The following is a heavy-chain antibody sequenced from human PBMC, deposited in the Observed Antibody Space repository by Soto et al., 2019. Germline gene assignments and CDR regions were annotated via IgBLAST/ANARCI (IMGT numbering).Heavy chain of an antibody. J-gene: IGHJ4*02. V-gene: IGHV1-18*04. CDR1: GYTFTTYG. CDR3: AQNYYDSSGYYYMN. CDR2: ISVYNGNT. D-gene: IGHD3-22*01. Sequence: GASVKVSCKASGYTFTTYGISWVRQAPGQGLEWMGWISVYNGNTNYVQKLQGRVTMTTDTSTSTAYMELRSLRPDDTAVYYCAQNYYDSSGYYYMNWGQGTLVTVSS.